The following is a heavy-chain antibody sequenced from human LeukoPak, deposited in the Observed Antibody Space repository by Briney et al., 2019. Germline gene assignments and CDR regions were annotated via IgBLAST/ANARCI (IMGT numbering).Heavy chain of an antibody. V-gene: IGHV3-23*01. CDR2: ISSAAVSP. J-gene: IGHJ6*02. CDR1: GFTFSDYA. Sequence: GGSLRLSCAASGFTFSDYAMNWIRQAPGKGLEWVSTISSAAVSPYYADSVKGRFTISRDNAKNSLYLQMNSLRAEDTAVYYCARDKYYDILTGYYRYYYGMDVWGQGTTVTVSS. CDR3: ARDKYYDILTGYYRYYYGMDV. D-gene: IGHD3-9*01.